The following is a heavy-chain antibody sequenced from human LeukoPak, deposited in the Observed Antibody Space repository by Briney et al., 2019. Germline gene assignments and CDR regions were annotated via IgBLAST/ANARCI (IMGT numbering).Heavy chain of an antibody. V-gene: IGHV3-23*01. CDR2: IRSNGGDT. CDR3: AKGGYTTWFAP. Sequence: GGSLRLLCAASGFTFREYSMSWVRQAPGKGLEWVSNIRSNGGDTYYTDSVKGRFTISRDNSKNTLYLEMNSLRAEDTAVYYCAKGGYTTWFAPWGQASPATVSS. J-gene: IGHJ5*01. D-gene: IGHD2-15*01. CDR1: GFTFREYS.